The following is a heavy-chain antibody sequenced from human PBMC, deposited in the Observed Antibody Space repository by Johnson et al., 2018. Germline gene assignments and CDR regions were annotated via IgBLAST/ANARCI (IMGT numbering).Heavy chain of an antibody. CDR2: MHPDSGNT. CDR1: GYTFISYE. Sequence: QVQLVESGAEVKKPGASVEVSCKASGYTFISYEINWVRLATGQGLEWMGRMHPDSGNTGFAQRCQGRVTMTRNTSISTADMELSGLRSEDTAVYFCARSGGTVGAQVYYFGMDVWGQGTTVTVSS. V-gene: IGHV1-8*01. J-gene: IGHJ6*02. CDR3: ARSGGTVGAQVYYFGMDV. D-gene: IGHD1-26*01.